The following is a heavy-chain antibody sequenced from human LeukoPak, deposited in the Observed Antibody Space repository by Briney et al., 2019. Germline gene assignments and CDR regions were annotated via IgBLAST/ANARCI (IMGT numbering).Heavy chain of an antibody. CDR2: ISGSGDST. Sequence: GGSLRLSCAASGFTFSSYAMNWVRQAPGKGLEWVSGISGSGDSTYYADSVNGRFTVSRGNSKNTLYLQMNSLRAEDTAVYYCAKDSDAWQFDYWGQGTLVTVSS. CDR1: GFTFSSYA. J-gene: IGHJ4*02. V-gene: IGHV3-23*01. CDR3: AKDSDAWQFDY. D-gene: IGHD1-26*01.